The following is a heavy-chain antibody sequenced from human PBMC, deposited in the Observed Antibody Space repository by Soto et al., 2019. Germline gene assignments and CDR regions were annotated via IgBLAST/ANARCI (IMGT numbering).Heavy chain of an antibody. J-gene: IGHJ4*02. D-gene: IGHD4-17*01. CDR3: VSQRTTVPTQAYFDY. CDR2: VYYRGRS. Sequence: SETLSLTCTVSGGSVTNSSYYWGWIRQSPGKGLEWIGSVYYRGRSYSKSSVKRRVTISVDTSKNRFSLSLNSVTASDTAVYFCVSQRTTVPTQAYFDYWGPGALVTVSS. CDR1: GGSVTNSSYY. V-gene: IGHV4-39*01.